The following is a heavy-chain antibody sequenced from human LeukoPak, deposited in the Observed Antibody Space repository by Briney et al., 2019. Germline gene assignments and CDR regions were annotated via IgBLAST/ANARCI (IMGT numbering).Heavy chain of an antibody. CDR1: YGSISDISYY. J-gene: IGHJ4*02. CDR3: ASAYYDILGGHFDY. Sequence: SETLSLTCTVSYGSISDISYYWGWIRQPPGKGLEWIGSIYYSGRTYYNSSLKSRVAISVDTSKNQFSLKVTSVTAADTAVYYCASAYYDILGGHFDYWGQGTLVTVSS. V-gene: IGHV4-39*07. D-gene: IGHD3-9*01. CDR2: IYYSGRT.